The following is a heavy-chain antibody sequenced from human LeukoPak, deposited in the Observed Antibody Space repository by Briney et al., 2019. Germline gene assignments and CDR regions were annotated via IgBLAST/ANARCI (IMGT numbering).Heavy chain of an antibody. Sequence: SETLSLTCTVSGGSISSYYWSWIRQPPGKRLGWIGYIYYSGSTNYNPSLKSRATISVDTSKNQFSLKLSSVTAADTAVYYCAGDSGPYYFDYWGQGTLVTVSS. CDR1: GGSISSYY. CDR3: AGDSGPYYFDY. CDR2: IYYSGST. D-gene: IGHD1-26*01. J-gene: IGHJ4*02. V-gene: IGHV4-59*01.